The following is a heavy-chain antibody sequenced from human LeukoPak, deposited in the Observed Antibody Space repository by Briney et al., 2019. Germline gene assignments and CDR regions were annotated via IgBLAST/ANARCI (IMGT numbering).Heavy chain of an antibody. D-gene: IGHD3-3*01. CDR3: AKDPTAGFWSGYYFDY. J-gene: IGHJ4*02. CDR2: ISSSSSYI. Sequence: PGGSLRLSCAASGFTFSSYSMNWVRQAPGKGLQWVSSISSSSSYIYYADSVKGRFTISRDKSKNTLYLQMNSLRAEDTAVYYCAKDPTAGFWSGYYFDYWGQGTLVTVSS. CDR1: GFTFSSYS. V-gene: IGHV3-21*01.